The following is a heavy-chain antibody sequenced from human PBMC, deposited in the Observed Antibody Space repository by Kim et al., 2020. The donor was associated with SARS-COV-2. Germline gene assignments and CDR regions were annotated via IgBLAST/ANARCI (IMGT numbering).Heavy chain of an antibody. V-gene: IGHV3-74*01. CDR1: GFTLSSHW. CDR2: INGDGSST. J-gene: IGHJ1*01. D-gene: IGHD6-13*01. CDR3: ARGGNSHGGYVQN. Sequence: GGSLRLSCAASGFTLSSHWMHWVRQAPGKGLVWVSRINGDGSSTSYADSVKGRFTISRDNAKNTLYLQMNSLRAEDTAVYYCARGGNSHGGYVQNWGQGTLVTVSS.